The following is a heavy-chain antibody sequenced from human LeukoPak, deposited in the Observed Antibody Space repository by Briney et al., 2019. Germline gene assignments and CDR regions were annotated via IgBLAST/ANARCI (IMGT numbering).Heavy chain of an antibody. V-gene: IGHV4-59*01. J-gene: IGHJ6*02. D-gene: IGHD1-26*01. Sequence: SETLSLTCTVSGGSISNYYWSWIRQPPGKGLEWIGYIYYSGSTNYNPSLRSRVTISVDTSKNQFSLKLSSVTAADTAVYYCARVGGTNYYYYGMDVWGQGTTVTVSS. CDR2: IYYSGST. CDR1: GGSISNYY. CDR3: ARVGGTNYYYYGMDV.